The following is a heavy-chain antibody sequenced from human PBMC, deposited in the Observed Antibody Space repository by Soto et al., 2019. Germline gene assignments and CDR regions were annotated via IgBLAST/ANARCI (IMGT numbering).Heavy chain of an antibody. CDR1: GGSISSSSYY. CDR2: IYYSGST. J-gene: IGHJ5*02. Sequence: SETLSLTCTVSGGSISSSSYYWGWIRQPPGKGLEWIGSIYYSGSTYYNPSLKSRVTISVDTSKNQFSLKLSSVTAADTAVYYCASEAGQWLVHENWFDPWGQGTLVTVSS. D-gene: IGHD6-19*01. V-gene: IGHV4-39*01. CDR3: ASEAGQWLVHENWFDP.